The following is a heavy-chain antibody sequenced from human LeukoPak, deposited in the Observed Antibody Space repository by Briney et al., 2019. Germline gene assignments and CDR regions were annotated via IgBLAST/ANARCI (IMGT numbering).Heavy chain of an antibody. V-gene: IGHV7-4-1*02. CDR1: GYTFTGYY. J-gene: IGHJ3*02. D-gene: IGHD5-12*01. CDR3: ATEVATDAFDI. Sequence: ASVKVSCKASGYTFTGYYMHWVRQAPGQGLEWMGWINTNTGNPTYAQGFTGRFVFSLGTSVSTAYLQISSLKAEDTAVYYCATEVATDAFDIWGQGTMVTVSS. CDR2: INTNTGNP.